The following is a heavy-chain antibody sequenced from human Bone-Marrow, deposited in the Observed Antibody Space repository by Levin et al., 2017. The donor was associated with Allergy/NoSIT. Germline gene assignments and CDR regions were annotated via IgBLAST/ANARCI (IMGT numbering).Heavy chain of an antibody. CDR1: GFTFSNYA. CDR3: ARDTDPMGWNFDY. CDR2: MYYDGGNH. V-gene: IGHV3-33*01. J-gene: IGHJ4*02. Sequence: GGSLRLSCAASGFTFSNYAMHWVRQAPGKGLEWVALMYYDGGNHYYADSVKGRFTISRDNSKNTLYLQMNSLRAEDTAVYYCARDTDPMGWNFDYWGQGTLVTVSS. D-gene: IGHD6-19*01.